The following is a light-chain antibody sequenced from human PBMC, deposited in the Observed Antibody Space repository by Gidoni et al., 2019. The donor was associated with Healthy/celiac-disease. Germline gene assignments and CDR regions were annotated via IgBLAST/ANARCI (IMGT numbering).Light chain of an antibody. Sequence: DIQMTQSPSSLSASVGDRVTITCRARQSISSYLNWYQQKPGKAPKLLIYAASSLQSGVPSRFSGSGSGTEFTLTISSLQPEDFATDYCQQSYSTPPERSFGQGTKLEIK. CDR1: QSISSY. J-gene: IGKJ2*04. CDR3: QQSYSTPPERS. CDR2: AAS. V-gene: IGKV1-39*01.